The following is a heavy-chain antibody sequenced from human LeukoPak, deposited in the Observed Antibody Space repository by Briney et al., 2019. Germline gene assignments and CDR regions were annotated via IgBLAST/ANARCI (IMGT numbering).Heavy chain of an antibody. CDR3: AKDTDTYYYXR. V-gene: IGHV3-43*02. CDR1: GFTFDDYA. Sequence: LGGSLRLSCAASGFTFDDYAMRWVRQAPGKGLEWVSRISGDGGNTYYADSVKGRFTISTDNSKNSLYMQMNSLRTEDTAEYYCAKDTDTYYYXRWGQGTRVTVSS. J-gene: IGHJ4*02. CDR2: ISGDGGNT. D-gene: IGHD3-22*01.